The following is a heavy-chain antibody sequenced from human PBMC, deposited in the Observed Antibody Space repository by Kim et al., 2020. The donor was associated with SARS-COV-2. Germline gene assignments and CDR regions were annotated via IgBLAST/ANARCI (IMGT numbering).Heavy chain of an antibody. J-gene: IGHJ4*02. CDR3: ARDARYSSSLAPRGFDY. CDR1: GGSISSGGYY. Sequence: SETLSLTCTVSGGSISSGGYYWSWIRQHPGKGLEWIGYIYYSGSTYYNPSLKSRVTISVDTSKNQFSLKLSSVTAADTAVYYCARDARYSSSLAPRGFDYWGQGTLVTVSS. D-gene: IGHD6-13*01. CDR2: IYYSGST. V-gene: IGHV4-31*03.